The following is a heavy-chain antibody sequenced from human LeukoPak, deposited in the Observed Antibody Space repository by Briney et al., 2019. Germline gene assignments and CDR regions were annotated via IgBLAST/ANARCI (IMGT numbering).Heavy chain of an antibody. CDR3: ARLLSGGSDGY. J-gene: IGHJ4*02. CDR2: ISYDGSNK. V-gene: IGHV3-30-3*01. Sequence: PGGSLRLSCAASGFTFSSYRMHWVRQAPGKGLEWVAVISYDGSNKDYADSVKGRFTISRDNAKNTLYLQLNSLRAEDTAVYYCARLLSGGSDGYWGQGTLVTVSS. D-gene: IGHD2-15*01. CDR1: GFTFSSYR.